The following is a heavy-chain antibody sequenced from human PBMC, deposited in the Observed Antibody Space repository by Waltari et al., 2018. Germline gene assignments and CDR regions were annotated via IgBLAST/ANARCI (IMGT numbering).Heavy chain of an antibody. CDR1: GGSFSGYY. J-gene: IGHJ4*02. D-gene: IGHD2-8*02. Sequence: QVQLQQWGAGLLKPSETLSLTCAVYGGSFSGYYWSWIRQPPGKGLEWIGEINHSGSTNYNPSLKSRVTISVDKSKKQVSLRLSSVTAADTAVYYCARASVHVVPFDYWGQGTLVTVSS. CDR3: ARASVHVVPFDY. V-gene: IGHV4-34*01. CDR2: INHSGST.